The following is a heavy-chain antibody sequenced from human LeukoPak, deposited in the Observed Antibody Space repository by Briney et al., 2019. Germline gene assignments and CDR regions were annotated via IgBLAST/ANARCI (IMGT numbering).Heavy chain of an antibody. Sequence: SETLSLTCTVSGGSISSSSYYWSWIRQPPGKGLEWIGSIYYSGSTYYNPTLKSRVTISVDTSKNQFSLKLSSVTAADTAVYYCASLGEYGSWFDPWGQGTLVTVSS. CDR2: IYYSGST. CDR1: GGSISSSSYY. V-gene: IGHV4-39*01. J-gene: IGHJ5*02. D-gene: IGHD3-10*01. CDR3: ASLGEYGSWFDP.